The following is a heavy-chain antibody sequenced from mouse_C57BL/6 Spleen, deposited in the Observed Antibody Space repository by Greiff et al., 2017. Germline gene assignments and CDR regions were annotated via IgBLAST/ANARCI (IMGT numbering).Heavy chain of an antibody. CDR2: IDPSDSYT. V-gene: IGHV1-59*01. CDR1: GYTFTSYW. J-gene: IGHJ2*01. D-gene: IGHD2-2*01. CDR3: ARTGGYDEAGGFDY. Sequence: QVQLQQPGAELVRPGTSVKLSCKASGYTFTSYWMHWVKQRPGQGLEWIGVIDPSDSYTNYNQQFKGKATLTVDTSSSTAYMQLSSLTSEDSAVYYCARTGGYDEAGGFDYWGQGTTLTVSS.